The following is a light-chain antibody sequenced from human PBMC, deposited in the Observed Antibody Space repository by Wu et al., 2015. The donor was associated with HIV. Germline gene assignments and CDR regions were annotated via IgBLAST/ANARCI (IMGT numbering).Light chain of an antibody. CDR1: QSINSN. CDR3: QQSYSIPPRT. V-gene: IGKV1-39*01. Sequence: DIQMTQSPSSLSASVGDRVTITCRASQSINSNLNWYQQKSGRAPKLLIYAASSLQSGVPSRFSGSGSGTDFTLTISSLQPEDFATYYCQQSYSIPPRTFGQGTKVEIK. CDR2: AAS. J-gene: IGKJ1*01.